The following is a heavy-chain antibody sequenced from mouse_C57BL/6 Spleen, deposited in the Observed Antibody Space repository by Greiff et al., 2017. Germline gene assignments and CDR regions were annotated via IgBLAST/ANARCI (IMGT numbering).Heavy chain of an antibody. CDR2: ISSGGDYI. D-gene: IGHD1-1*01. CDR3: TREGITTVVATKAMDY. J-gene: IGHJ4*01. CDR1: GFTFSSYA. Sequence: EVMLVESGEGLVKPGGSLKLSCAASGFTFSSYAMSWVRQTPEKRLEWVAYISSGGDYIYYADTVKGRVTISRDNARNTRYLQMSSLKSEDTAMYYCTREGITTVVATKAMDYWGQGTSVTVSS. V-gene: IGHV5-9-1*02.